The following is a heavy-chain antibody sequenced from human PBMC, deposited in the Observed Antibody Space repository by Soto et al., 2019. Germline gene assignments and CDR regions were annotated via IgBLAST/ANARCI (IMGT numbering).Heavy chain of an antibody. V-gene: IGHV3-30*18. CDR1: GFTFSDYA. J-gene: IGHJ4*02. CDR3: AKGGRHLLVTSDFNY. CDR2: VSHDGRNT. D-gene: IGHD3-3*02. Sequence: VQLVESGGGVVQPGRSLRLSCAASGFTFSDYAMHWVRQAPGKGLEWVAVVSHDGRNTHYADSVKGRFTISRDSSKNTVSLEITSLRAEDTAVYYCAKGGRHLLVTSDFNYWGQGALVTVSS.